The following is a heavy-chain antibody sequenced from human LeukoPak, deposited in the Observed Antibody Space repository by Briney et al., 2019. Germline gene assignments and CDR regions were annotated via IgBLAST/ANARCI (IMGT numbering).Heavy chain of an antibody. CDR2: INPSGGSA. D-gene: IGHD3-10*01. J-gene: IGHJ5*02. CDR1: GYTFTSYY. CDR3: ARSFDYYGSGSYYLGYSWFDP. Sequence: GASVKVSCKASGYTFTSYYMHWVRQAPGQGLEWMGIINPSGGSASYAQKFQGRVTMTRDMSTSTVYMELSSLRSEDTAVYYCARSFDYYGSGSYYLGYSWFDPWGQGTLVTVSS. V-gene: IGHV1-46*01.